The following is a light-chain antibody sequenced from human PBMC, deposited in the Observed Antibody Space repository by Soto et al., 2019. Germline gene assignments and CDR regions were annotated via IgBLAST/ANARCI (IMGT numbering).Light chain of an antibody. CDR2: GNN. CDR1: NSNFGSNT. Sequence: QSVLTQPPSASGTPGQTVAISCSGSNSNFGSNTVNWYQQFPGTAPKLLIYGNNQRPSGVPDRFSGSKSDTSASLAISGLRSEDEAAYYCATWDDSLNNPVFGGGTKVTVL. V-gene: IGLV1-44*01. CDR3: ATWDDSLNNPV. J-gene: IGLJ3*02.